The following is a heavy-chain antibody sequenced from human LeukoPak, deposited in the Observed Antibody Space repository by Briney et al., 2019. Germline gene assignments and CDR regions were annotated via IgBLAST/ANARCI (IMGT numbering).Heavy chain of an antibody. Sequence: QPGGSLRLSCAASGFTVSSNYMSWVRQAPGKGLEWVSVIYSGGSTYYADSVKGRFTISRDNSKNTLYLQMNSLRAEDTAVYYCARDQRIQLWIDWGSDYYYYGMDVWGQGTTVTVSS. D-gene: IGHD5-18*01. CDR1: GFTVSSNY. J-gene: IGHJ6*02. CDR2: IYSGGST. CDR3: ARDQRIQLWIDWGSDYYYYGMDV. V-gene: IGHV3-66*01.